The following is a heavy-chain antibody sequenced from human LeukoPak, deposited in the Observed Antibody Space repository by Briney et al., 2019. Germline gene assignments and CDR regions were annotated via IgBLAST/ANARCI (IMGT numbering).Heavy chain of an antibody. CDR3: ARGDYYDSSGYYLDY. J-gene: IGHJ4*02. CDR2: INPNSGGT. D-gene: IGHD3-22*01. V-gene: IGHV1-2*02. Sequence: ASVKVSCKASGYTFTGYYMHWVRQAPGQGLEWMGWINPNSGGTNYAQKFQGRVTMTRDMSTSTVYMELSSLRSEDTAVYYCARGDYYDSSGYYLDYWGQGTLVTVSS. CDR1: GYTFTGYY.